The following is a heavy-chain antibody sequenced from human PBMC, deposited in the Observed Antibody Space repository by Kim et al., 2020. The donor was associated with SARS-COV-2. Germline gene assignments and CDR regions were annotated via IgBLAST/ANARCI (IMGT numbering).Heavy chain of an antibody. Sequence: KGRFTISRDNAKNSLYLQMNSLRAEDTAVYYCARWENYDILTGYSRWYFDLWGRGTLVTDSS. D-gene: IGHD3-9*01. J-gene: IGHJ2*01. V-gene: IGHV3-11*06. CDR3: ARWENYDILTGYSRWYFDL.